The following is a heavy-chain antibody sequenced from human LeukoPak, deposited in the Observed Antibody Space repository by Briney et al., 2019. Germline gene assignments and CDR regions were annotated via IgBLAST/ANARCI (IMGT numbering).Heavy chain of an antibody. CDR3: AKRRGTSFDY. Sequence: GGSLRLSCAASGFAFNTYSMNWVRQAPGKGLEWVSYISSSSTTIYYADSVKGRFTISRDNAKKSLYLQMNSLRAEDTAVYYCAKRRGTSFDYWGQGTLVTVSS. CDR2: ISSSSTTI. D-gene: IGHD1-1*01. CDR1: GFAFNTYS. J-gene: IGHJ4*02. V-gene: IGHV3-48*01.